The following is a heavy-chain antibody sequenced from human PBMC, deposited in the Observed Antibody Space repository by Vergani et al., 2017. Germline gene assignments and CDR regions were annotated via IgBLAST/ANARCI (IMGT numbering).Heavy chain of an antibody. CDR1: GYPFTGYY. J-gene: IGHJ6*03. Sequence: QVQLVQSGAEVKKPGASVKVSCKASGYPFTGYYMHWVRQAPGQGLEWMGWINPNSGRTNYAQQFQGRVTMTRDTSISTAYMELSRLRSDDTAVYCCASDCDYEYIWGSDRSGGYYYYMDVWGKGTTVTVSS. CDR2: INPNSGRT. V-gene: IGHV1-2*02. D-gene: IGHD3-16*02. CDR3: ASDCDYEYIWGSDRSGGYYYYMDV.